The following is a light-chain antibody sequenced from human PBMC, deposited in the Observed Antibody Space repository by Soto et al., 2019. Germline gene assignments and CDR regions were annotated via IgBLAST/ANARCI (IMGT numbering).Light chain of an antibody. Sequence: QSAPTQPPSASGSPGQSATISCTGTSSDIGGYNFVSWYQQHPGKAPKLIIYEVTKRPSGVPDRFSGSKSGNTASLTVSGLQTEDEAAYYCSSFAGSNTLVFGGGTKLTVL. J-gene: IGLJ3*02. V-gene: IGLV2-8*01. CDR1: SSDIGGYNF. CDR3: SSFAGSNTLV. CDR2: EVT.